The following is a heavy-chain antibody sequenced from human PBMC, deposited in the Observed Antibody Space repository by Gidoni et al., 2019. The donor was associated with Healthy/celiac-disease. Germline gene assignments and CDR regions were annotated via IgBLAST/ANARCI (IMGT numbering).Heavy chain of an antibody. J-gene: IGHJ4*02. Sequence: EVQLLESGGGLVQPGGSLRLSCAASGLPFSNSAMSWVSQGPGNGMGWVRHAPGKGLEWVSGISGSGGSTYSADSVKGRFTISRDNSKNTLYLQMNSLRAEDTAVYYCANGMNRDSSGYYYGVIDYWGQGTLVTVSS. CDR3: ANGMNRDSSGYYYGVIDY. V-gene: IGHV3-23*01. CDR2: ISGSGGST. CDR1: GLPFSNSA. D-gene: IGHD3-22*01.